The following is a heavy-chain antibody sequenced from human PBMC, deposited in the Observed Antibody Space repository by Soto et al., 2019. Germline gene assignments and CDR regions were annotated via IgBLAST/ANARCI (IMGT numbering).Heavy chain of an antibody. CDR3: GRVLAGATRQTDPDS. D-gene: IGHD2-15*01. CDR1: GGSFSGYY. J-gene: IGHJ1*01. Sequence: SETLSLTRAVYGGSFSGYYWSWIRQPPWKGLEWIGEINHSGSTNYNPSLKSRVTISVDTSKNQFSLKLSSVTAADTAVYYCGRVLAGATRQTDPDSWGQGTQVTVS. CDR2: INHSGST. V-gene: IGHV4-34*01.